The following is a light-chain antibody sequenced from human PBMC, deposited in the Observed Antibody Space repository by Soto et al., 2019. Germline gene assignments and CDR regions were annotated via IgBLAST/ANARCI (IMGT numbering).Light chain of an antibody. CDR3: QQYGSSPLT. V-gene: IGKV3-20*01. J-gene: IGKJ4*01. Sequence: EIVLTQSPGTLSLSPGERATLSCRASQSVSSSYLAWYQQKPGQAPRLLIYGASSRATDIPDRYSGSWSGTDFTLNISGLEPEDVAVYYCQQYGSSPLTFGGGTKVEIK. CDR2: GAS. CDR1: QSVSSSY.